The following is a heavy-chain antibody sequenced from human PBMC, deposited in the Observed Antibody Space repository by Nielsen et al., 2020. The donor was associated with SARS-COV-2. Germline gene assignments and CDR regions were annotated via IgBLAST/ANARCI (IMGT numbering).Heavy chain of an antibody. D-gene: IGHD6-19*01. J-gene: IGHJ5*02. Sequence: ERQMPGKGLEWMGRNDPSDSYTNYSPSFQGHVTISADKSISTAYLQWSSLKASDTAMYYCARSGAVAGIYNWFDPWGQGTLVTVSS. V-gene: IGHV5-10-1*01. CDR2: NDPSDSYT. CDR3: ARSGAVAGIYNWFDP.